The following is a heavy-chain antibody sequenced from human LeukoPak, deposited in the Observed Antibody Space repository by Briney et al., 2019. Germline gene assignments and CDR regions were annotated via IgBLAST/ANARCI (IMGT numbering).Heavy chain of an antibody. CDR3: ARGHWIYYDSSGYYPDY. Sequence: APVKVSCKASGYTFTSYDINWVRQATGQGLEWMGWMNPNSGNTGYAQKFQGRVTMTRNTSISTAYMELSSLRSEDTAVYYCARGHWIYYDSSGYYPDYWGQGTLVTVPS. D-gene: IGHD3-22*01. V-gene: IGHV1-8*01. CDR2: MNPNSGNT. J-gene: IGHJ4*02. CDR1: GYTFTSYD.